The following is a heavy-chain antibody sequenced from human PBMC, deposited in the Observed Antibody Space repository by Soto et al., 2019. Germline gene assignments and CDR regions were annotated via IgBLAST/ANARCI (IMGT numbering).Heavy chain of an antibody. Sequence: QVQLVQSETEVKKPGSSVNVSCKASGGTFRSNAISWVRQAPGQGLEWMGGLIPIFGTTNYAQKFQGRVTITADESASTAYMELSSLRSDDTAVYCCASLPSFYYGSGYGMDVWGQGTTVTVSS. J-gene: IGHJ6*02. D-gene: IGHD3-10*01. CDR3: ASLPSFYYGSGYGMDV. V-gene: IGHV1-69*01. CDR1: GGTFRSNA. CDR2: LIPIFGTT.